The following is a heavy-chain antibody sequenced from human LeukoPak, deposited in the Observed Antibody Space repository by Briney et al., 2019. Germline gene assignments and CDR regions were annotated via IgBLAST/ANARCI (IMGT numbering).Heavy chain of an antibody. CDR1: GGSISSYY. CDR3: ARQHYYGSGSYGVDY. CDR2: IYYSGST. J-gene: IGHJ4*02. V-gene: IGHV4-59*08. D-gene: IGHD3-10*01. Sequence: SETLSLTCTVSGGSISSYYWSWIRQPPGKGLEWIGYIYYSGSTNYNPSLKSRVTISVDTSKNQFSLKLSSVTAADTAVYYCARQHYYGSGSYGVDYWGQGTLVTVSS.